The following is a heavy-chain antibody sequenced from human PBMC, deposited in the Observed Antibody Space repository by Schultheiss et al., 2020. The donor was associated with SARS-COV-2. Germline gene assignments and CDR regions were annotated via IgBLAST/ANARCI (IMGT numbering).Heavy chain of an antibody. Sequence: GESLKISCAASGFTFDDYAMHWVRQASGKGLEWVGRIRSKANSYATAYAASVKGRFTISRDDSKNTAYLQMNSLKTEDTAVYYCARDYGDYVPDYWGQGTLVTVSS. CDR3: ARDYGDYVPDY. CDR2: IRSKANSYAT. J-gene: IGHJ4*02. V-gene: IGHV3-73*01. CDR1: GFTFDDYA. D-gene: IGHD4-17*01.